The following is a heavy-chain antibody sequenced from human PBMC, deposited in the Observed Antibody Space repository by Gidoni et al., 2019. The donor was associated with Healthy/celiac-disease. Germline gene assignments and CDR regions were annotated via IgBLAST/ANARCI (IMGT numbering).Heavy chain of an antibody. CDR1: GGSIRSGGYY. V-gene: IGHV4-31*03. Sequence: QVQLQESGPGLVKPSQTLSLTCPVSGGSIRSGGYYWSWIRQHPGKGLEWIGYIYYSGSTYYNPSLKSRVTISVDTSKNQFSLKLSSVTAADTAVYYCARARVTIFGVVIRYYGMDVWGQGTTVTVSS. CDR3: ARARVTIFGVVIRYYGMDV. J-gene: IGHJ6*02. CDR2: IYYSGST. D-gene: IGHD3-3*01.